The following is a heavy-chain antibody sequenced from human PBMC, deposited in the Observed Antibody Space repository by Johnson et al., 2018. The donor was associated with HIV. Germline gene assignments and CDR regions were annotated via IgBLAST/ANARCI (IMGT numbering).Heavy chain of an antibody. CDR1: GFTFGDYT. Sequence: EVQLVESGGSVVRRGGSLRLSSTAPGFTFGDYTMNWVRQAPGQGLVWVGFICSKAYGWTTESAAPVKGRFTISRDDSKSIAYLQINSLKTEDTAVYYCTRHRGQWARNSFDIWGQGTMVTVSS. D-gene: IGHD6-19*01. V-gene: IGHV3-49*04. CDR3: TRHRGQWARNSFDI. CDR2: ICSKAYGWTT. J-gene: IGHJ3*02.